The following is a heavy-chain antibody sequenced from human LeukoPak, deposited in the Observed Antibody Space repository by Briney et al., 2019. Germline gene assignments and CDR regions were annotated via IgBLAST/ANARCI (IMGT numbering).Heavy chain of an antibody. J-gene: IGHJ4*02. CDR2: IYQSGST. CDR3: AREQSYYDSSGSADY. CDR1: GYTISSGYY. Sequence: PSETLSLTCTVSGYTISSGYYWGWIRQPPGKGLEWIGSIYQSGSTYYNPSLKSRVTISVDTSKNQFSLKLSSVTAADTAVYYCAREQSYYDSSGSADYWGQGTLVTVSS. D-gene: IGHD3-22*01. V-gene: IGHV4-38-2*02.